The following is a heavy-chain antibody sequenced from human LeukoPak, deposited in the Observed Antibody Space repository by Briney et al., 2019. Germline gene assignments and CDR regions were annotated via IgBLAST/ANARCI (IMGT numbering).Heavy chain of an antibody. CDR1: GGSISSYY. J-gene: IGHJ5*02. CDR2: IYYSGST. Sequence: PSETLSLTCTVSGGSISSYYWSWIRQPPGKGLEWIGYIYYSGSTNYNPSLKSRVTISVDTSKNQFSLKLSSVTAADTAVYYCARAPIVVVPAAMGVWFDPWGQGTLVTVSS. CDR3: ARAPIVVVPAAMGVWFDP. D-gene: IGHD2-2*01. V-gene: IGHV4-59*01.